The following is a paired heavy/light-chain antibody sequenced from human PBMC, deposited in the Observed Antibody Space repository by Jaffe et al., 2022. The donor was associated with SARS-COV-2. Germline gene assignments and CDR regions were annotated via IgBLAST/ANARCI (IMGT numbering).Heavy chain of an antibody. V-gene: IGHV1-18*01. CDR2: ISVQNGDT. J-gene: IGHJ4*02. CDR3: ARTYTSGLTHY. Sequence: QVQLVQSGAEVKKPGASVKVSCKASGYTFANYGISWVRQAPGQGLEWMGWISVQNGDTNYAQKVQGRVTMTTDTSTSTVYMELRSLRSDDTAVYYCARTYTSGLTHYWGQGTLVTVSS. CDR1: GYTFANYG. D-gene: IGHD6-19*01.
Light chain of an antibody. J-gene: IGKJ4*01. V-gene: IGKV3-20*01. CDR3: QQYGSSPLT. Sequence: EIVLTQSPGTLSLSPGERATLSCRASQSVSSNYLAWYQQKPGQAPRLLIYGASSRATDIPDGFSGSGSGTDFTLTISRLEPEDFAVYYCQQYGSSPLTFGGGTKVEIK. CDR1: QSVSSNY. CDR2: GAS.